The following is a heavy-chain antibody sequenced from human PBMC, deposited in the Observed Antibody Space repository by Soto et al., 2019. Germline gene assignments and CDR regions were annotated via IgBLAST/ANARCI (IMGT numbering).Heavy chain of an antibody. V-gene: IGHV1-18*01. CDR3: AREPNYFDY. Sequence: QVQLVQSGAEVKKPGASVKVSCKASGYTFTSYGISWVRQAPGQGLEGMRWISAYNGNTKYAQKHQGRVTKTTDTSTSTTYMELRALRSDDTSVYYCAREPNYFDYWGQGTLVTVSS. CDR1: GYTFTSYG. CDR2: ISAYNGNT. J-gene: IGHJ4*02.